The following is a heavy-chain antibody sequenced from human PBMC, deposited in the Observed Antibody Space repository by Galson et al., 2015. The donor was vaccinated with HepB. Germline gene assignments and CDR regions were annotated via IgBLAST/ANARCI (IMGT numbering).Heavy chain of an antibody. CDR2: IISSSSYT. V-gene: IGHV3-11*06. D-gene: IGHD3-10*01. CDR3: AREGGVLTPKNYGSGSYYSDY. CDR1: GFTFSDYY. J-gene: IGHJ4*02. Sequence: SLRLSCAASGFTFSDYYMSWIRQAPGKGLEWVSYIISSSSYTNYADSVKGRFTISRDNAKNSLYLQMNSLRAEDTAVYYCAREGGVLTPKNYGSGSYYSDYWGQGTLVTVSS.